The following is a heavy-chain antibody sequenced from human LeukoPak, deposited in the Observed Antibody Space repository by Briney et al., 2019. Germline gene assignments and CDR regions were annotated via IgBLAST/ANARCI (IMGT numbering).Heavy chain of an antibody. CDR3: ALQRTLWQQLLDY. CDR2: ISYDGSNK. D-gene: IGHD6-13*01. CDR1: GFTFSSYG. J-gene: IGHJ4*02. V-gene: IGHV3-30*03. Sequence: GRSLRLSCAASGFTFSSYGVHWVRQAPGKGLEWVAVISYDGSNKYYADSVKGRFTISRDNSKNTLYLQMNSLRAEDTAVYYCALQRTLWQQLLDYWGQGTLVTVSS.